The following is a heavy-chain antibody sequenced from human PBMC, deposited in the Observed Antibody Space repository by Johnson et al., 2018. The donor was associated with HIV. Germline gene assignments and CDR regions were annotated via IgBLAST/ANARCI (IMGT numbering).Heavy chain of an antibody. Sequence: QVKLVESGGGVVQPGGSLRLSCAASGFTFSSYGMHWVRQAPGKGLEWVTFIRYDGSNKYYADSVKGRFTISRDNSKNTLYLQMNSLRAEDTAVYYCARDIGIAARRLNAFDIWGQGTMVTVSS. J-gene: IGHJ3*02. CDR1: GFTFSSYG. V-gene: IGHV3-30*02. CDR2: IRYDGSNK. CDR3: ARDIGIAARRLNAFDI. D-gene: IGHD6-25*01.